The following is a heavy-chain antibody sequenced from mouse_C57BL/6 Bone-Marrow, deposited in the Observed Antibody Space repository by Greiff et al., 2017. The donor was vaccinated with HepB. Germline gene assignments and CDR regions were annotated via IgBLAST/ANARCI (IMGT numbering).Heavy chain of an antibody. CDR3: ARDWSYYGSSYWYFDV. Sequence: EVMLVESGGGLVKPGGSLKLSCAASGFTFSSYAMSWVRQTPEKRLEWVATISDGGSYTYYPDNVKGRFTISRDNAKNHLYLQMNHLKSEDTDMYYCARDWSYYGSSYWYFDVWGTGTTVTVSS. CDR2: ISDGGSYT. D-gene: IGHD1-1*01. V-gene: IGHV5-4*01. J-gene: IGHJ1*03. CDR1: GFTFSSYA.